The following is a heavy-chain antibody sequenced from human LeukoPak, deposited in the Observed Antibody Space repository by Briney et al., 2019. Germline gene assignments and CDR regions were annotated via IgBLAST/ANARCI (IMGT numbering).Heavy chain of an antibody. V-gene: IGHV4-38-2*02. Sequence: SETLSLTCSVSGYSISSDYYWGWIRQPPGKGLEWIGSIYHSGSTYYNQSLKSRVTISINTSKNQFSLKLSSVTSAGTAVYYCARVEEGYGAGRRENYYYYYMDVWGKGTTVTISS. CDR3: ARVEEGYGAGRRENYYYYYMDV. CDR1: GYSISSDYY. CDR2: IYHSGST. J-gene: IGHJ6*03. D-gene: IGHD3-10*01.